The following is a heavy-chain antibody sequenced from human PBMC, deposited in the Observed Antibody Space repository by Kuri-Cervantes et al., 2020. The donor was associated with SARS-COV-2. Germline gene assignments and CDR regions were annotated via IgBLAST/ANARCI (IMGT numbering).Heavy chain of an antibody. CDR2: IYHSGST. CDR1: GGSISSGGYS. J-gene: IGHJ4*02. Sequence: LRLSCAVSGGSISSGGYSWSWIRQPPGKGLEWIGYIYHSGSTYYNPSLKSRVTISVDRSKNQFSLKLSSVTAADTAVYYCARADSSGYYYTGGFDNWGQGTLVTVSS. CDR3: ARADSSGYYYTGGFDN. V-gene: IGHV4-30-2*01. D-gene: IGHD3-22*01.